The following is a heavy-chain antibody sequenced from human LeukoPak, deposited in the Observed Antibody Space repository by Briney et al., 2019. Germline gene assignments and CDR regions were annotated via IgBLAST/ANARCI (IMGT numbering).Heavy chain of an antibody. CDR2: IYYSGST. J-gene: IGHJ6*02. D-gene: IGHD3-22*01. V-gene: IGHV4-59*01. CDR3: AREAELYDSSGYQAYYYYGMDV. CDR1: GGSISSYY. Sequence: PSETLSLTCTVSGGSISSYYWSWIRQPPGKGLEWIGYIYYSGSTNYNPSLKSRVTISVDTSKNQFSLKLSSVTAADTAVYYCAREAELYDSSGYQAYYYYGMDVWGQGTTVTVSS.